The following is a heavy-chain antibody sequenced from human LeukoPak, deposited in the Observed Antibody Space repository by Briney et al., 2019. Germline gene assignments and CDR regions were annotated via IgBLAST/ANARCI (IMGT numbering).Heavy chain of an antibody. J-gene: IGHJ4*02. CDR3: ARVSTAVSLAIDY. D-gene: IGHD6-13*01. V-gene: IGHV3-21*06. CDR1: GFTFSSYW. CDR2: ISSSSRYM. Sequence: GGSLRLSCAASGFTFSSYWMHWVRQAPGKGLEWVSVISSSSRYMYYADSVKGRFTISRDNAKNSLYLQMNSLRAEDTAVYYCARVSTAVSLAIDYWGQGTLVTVST.